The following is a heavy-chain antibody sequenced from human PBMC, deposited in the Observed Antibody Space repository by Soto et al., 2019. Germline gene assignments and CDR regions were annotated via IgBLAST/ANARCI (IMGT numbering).Heavy chain of an antibody. CDR3: ARGATIFGVAAYSYYEMEV. J-gene: IGHJ6*02. CDR1: GGTFSNYA. D-gene: IGHD3-3*01. CDR2: IVPAFDTP. Sequence: QVQLVQSGAEVKKPGSSVKVSCRASGGTFSNYAISWVRQAPGQGLEWMGGIVPAFDTPNYAQNLQGRITITADDSTTTVYMDLSSLRSEDTDVYYCARGATIFGVAAYSYYEMEVWGQGTTVTVSS. V-gene: IGHV1-69*01.